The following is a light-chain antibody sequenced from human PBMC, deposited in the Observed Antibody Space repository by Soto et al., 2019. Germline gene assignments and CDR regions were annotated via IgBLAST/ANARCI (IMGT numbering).Light chain of an antibody. CDR1: QGIRND. CDR2: AAS. J-gene: IGKJ1*01. V-gene: IGKV1-6*01. Sequence: AIQMTQSPSSLSASVGDRVTITCRASQGIRNDLDWFQQKPGKAPKLLIYAASNLQSGVPARFSGSGSGTDFTLTISSLQPEDFATYYCQQVDSYPRTFGQGTKVEIK. CDR3: QQVDSYPRT.